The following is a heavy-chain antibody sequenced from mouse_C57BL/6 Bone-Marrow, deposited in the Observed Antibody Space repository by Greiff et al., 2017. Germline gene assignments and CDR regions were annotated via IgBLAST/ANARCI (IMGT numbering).Heavy chain of an antibody. CDR2: FHPSNDDT. CDR1: GYTFTTYP. CDR3: ARSSTFFYYCDY. D-gene: IGHD5-1*01. V-gene: IGHV1-47*01. J-gene: IGHJ2*01. Sequence: VKLMESGAELVKPGASVKMSCKASGYTFTTYPIEWMKQNHGTSLEWIGNFHPSNDDTKYNEQFKGKATLTVENSSNTVYLELSRLTSDDSAVYYGARSSTFFYYCDYWGQGTTLTVSS.